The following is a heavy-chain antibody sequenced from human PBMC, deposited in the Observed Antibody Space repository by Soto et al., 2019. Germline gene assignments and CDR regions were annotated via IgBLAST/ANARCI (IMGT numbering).Heavy chain of an antibody. CDR3: ARDGVAGTGFDY. Sequence: QVQLVESGGGVVQPGRSLRLSCAASGFTFSSYAMHWVRQAPGKGLEWVAVISYDGSNKYYADSVKGRFTISRDNSKHTLYLQMNSLRAEDTAVYYCARDGVAGTGFDYWGQGTLVTVSS. J-gene: IGHJ4*02. V-gene: IGHV3-30-3*01. CDR1: GFTFSSYA. D-gene: IGHD6-19*01. CDR2: ISYDGSNK.